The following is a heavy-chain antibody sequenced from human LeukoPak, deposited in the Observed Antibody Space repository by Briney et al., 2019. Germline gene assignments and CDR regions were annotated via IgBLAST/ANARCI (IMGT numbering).Heavy chain of an antibody. Sequence: GGSLRLSCAASGFTFSNAWMSWVGQAPGKGLEWVGRIKSRTDGGTTDYAAPVKGRFTISRDDSKNTLYLQMNSLKTEDTAVYYCTTSYYLGSENTWANWGQGTRVTVSS. CDR3: TTSYYLGSENTWAN. CDR1: GFTFSNAW. D-gene: IGHD3-10*01. V-gene: IGHV3-15*01. J-gene: IGHJ4*02. CDR2: IKSRTDGGTT.